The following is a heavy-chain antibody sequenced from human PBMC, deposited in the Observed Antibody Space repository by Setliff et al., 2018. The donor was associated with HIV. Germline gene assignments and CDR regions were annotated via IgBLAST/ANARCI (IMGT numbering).Heavy chain of an antibody. CDR1: GDSITSHY. V-gene: IGHV4-38-2*02. CDR2: VYHTGST. D-gene: IGHD2-2*01. CDR3: ARHAAGPDGPFDY. Sequence: SETLSLTCIVSGDSITSHYWGWIRQPPGKGLEWIGNVYHTGSTYYNPSLKSRVTISVDTSKNQFSLKLSSVIAADTAVYYCARHAAGPDGPFDYWGQGTLVTVSS. J-gene: IGHJ4*02.